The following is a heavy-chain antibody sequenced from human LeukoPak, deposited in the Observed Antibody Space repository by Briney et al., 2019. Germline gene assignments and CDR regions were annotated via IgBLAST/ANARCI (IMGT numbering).Heavy chain of an antibody. CDR1: GGSFSGYY. CDR2: INHSGST. J-gene: IGHJ6*04. Sequence: SETLSLTCAVYGGSFSGYYWSWIRQPPGKGLEWIGEINHSGSTNYNPSLKSRVTISVDTSKNQFSLKLSSVTAADTAVYYCARDGYYYYGMDVWGKGTTVTVSS. CDR3: ARDGYYYYGMDV. V-gene: IGHV4-34*01.